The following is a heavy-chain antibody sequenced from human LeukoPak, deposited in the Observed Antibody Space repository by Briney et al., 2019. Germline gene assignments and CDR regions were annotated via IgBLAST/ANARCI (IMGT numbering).Heavy chain of an antibody. Sequence: SATLSLTCTVSGGSISSSSYYSGWIRQPPGKGLEWIGSINYSGSTYYNPSLKSRVTISVDTSKNQFSLKLSSVTAADTAVYYCASRPIRFNGVAWGQGTLVTVSS. CDR2: INYSGST. V-gene: IGHV4-39*01. D-gene: IGHD2-8*01. CDR1: GGSISSSSYY. CDR3: ASRPIRFNGVA. J-gene: IGHJ5*02.